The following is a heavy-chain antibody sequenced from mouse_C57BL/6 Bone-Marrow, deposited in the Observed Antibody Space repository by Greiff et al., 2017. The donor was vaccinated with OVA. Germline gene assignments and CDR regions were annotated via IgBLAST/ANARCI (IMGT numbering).Heavy chain of an antibody. CDR2: ISYSGST. V-gene: IGHV3-1*01. CDR3: ARGSSGHDYFDY. D-gene: IGHD3-2*02. Sequence: EVNLVESGPGMVKPSQSLSLTCTVTGYSITSGYDWHWIRHFPGNKLEWMGYISYSGSTNYNPSLKSRISITHDTSKNHFFLKLNSVTTEDTATYYCARGSSGHDYFDYWGQGTTLTVSS. J-gene: IGHJ2*01. CDR1: GYSITSGYD.